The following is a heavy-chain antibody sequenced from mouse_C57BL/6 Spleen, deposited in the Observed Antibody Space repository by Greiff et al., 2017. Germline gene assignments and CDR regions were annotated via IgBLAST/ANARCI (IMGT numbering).Heavy chain of an antibody. D-gene: IGHD1-1*01. V-gene: IGHV1-26*01. CDR3: ARYAYYYGGGY. Sequence: EVQLKQSGPELVKPGASVKISCKASGYTFTDYYMNWVKQSHGKSLEWIGDINPNNGGTSYNQKFKGKATLTVDKSSSTAYMELRSLTSEDSAVYYCARYAYYYGGGYWGQGTTLTVSS. CDR2: INPNNGGT. CDR1: GYTFTDYY. J-gene: IGHJ2*01.